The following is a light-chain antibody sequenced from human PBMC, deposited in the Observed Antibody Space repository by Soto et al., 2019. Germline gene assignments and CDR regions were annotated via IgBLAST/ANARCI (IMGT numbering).Light chain of an antibody. V-gene: IGKV3-15*01. Sequence: EILMTQSPATLSLSPGEIVTLSWRASQSVSSNLAWYKQKPGQAPRLLIYGASTRATGIPARFSGSGSGTEFTLTISSLKSEDFEVYYCQQYNNWPRTFGQGTKVDIK. CDR2: GAS. CDR1: QSVSSN. J-gene: IGKJ1*01. CDR3: QQYNNWPRT.